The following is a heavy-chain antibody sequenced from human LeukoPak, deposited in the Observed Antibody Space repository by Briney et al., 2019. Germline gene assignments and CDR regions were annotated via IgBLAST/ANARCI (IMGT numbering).Heavy chain of an antibody. D-gene: IGHD6-13*01. CDR1: GGTFSSYA. CDR3: ARDKGGYISSWLNWFDP. J-gene: IGHJ5*02. V-gene: IGHV1-69*06. CDR2: TIPIFGTA. Sequence: SVKVSCKASGGTFSSYAISWVRQAPGQGLEWMGGTIPIFGTANYAQKFQGRVTITADKSTSTAYMELSSLRSEDTAVYYCARDKGGYISSWLNWFDPWGQGTLVTVSS.